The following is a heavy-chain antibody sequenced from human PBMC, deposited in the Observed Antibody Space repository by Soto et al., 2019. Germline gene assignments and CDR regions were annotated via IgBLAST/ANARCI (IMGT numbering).Heavy chain of an antibody. CDR1: AGSIAIGVL. CDR2: ISHDGKT. V-gene: IGHV4-4*02. J-gene: IGHJ5*02. D-gene: IGHD3-10*01. CDR3: ARDRYYSRGSFDP. Sequence: VHLKESGPGLVKPSGTLSLPCAVSAGSIAIGVLWSWVRQSPGKGLEWIGEISHDGKTNYNPSLKSRVIMSVDNSKTQLSLNVNSVTAAYTAVYYGARDRYYSRGSFDPLCQGTPVTVS.